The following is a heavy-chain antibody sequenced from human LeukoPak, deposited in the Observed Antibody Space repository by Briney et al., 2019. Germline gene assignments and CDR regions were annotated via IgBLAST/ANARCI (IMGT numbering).Heavy chain of an antibody. V-gene: IGHV4-30-4*01. Sequence: SQTLSLTCTVSGGSISSGDYYWSWIRQPPGKGLEWIGYTYYSGSTYYNPSLKSRVTISVDTSKNQFSLKLSSVTAADTAVYYCASQKVCSSTSCYTPDYFDYWGQGTLVTVSS. J-gene: IGHJ4*02. D-gene: IGHD2-2*02. CDR1: GGSISSGDYY. CDR3: ASQKVCSSTSCYTPDYFDY. CDR2: TYYSGST.